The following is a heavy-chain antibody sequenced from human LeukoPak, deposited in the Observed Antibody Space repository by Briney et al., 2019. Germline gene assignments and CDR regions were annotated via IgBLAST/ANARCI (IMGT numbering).Heavy chain of an antibody. CDR3: DRGGGYNFLLYYFDD. Sequence: PSETLSLTCTVSGGSISSGDYYWSWIRQPPGKGLEWLGYIYYSGSTSYNPSLQSRLIISLDMSRTQFSLRLSAVTAADTAVYYCDRGGGYNFLLYYFDDWDQGSLVTVSS. CDR1: GGSISSGDYY. D-gene: IGHD5-24*01. V-gene: IGHV4-30-4*01. CDR2: IYYSGST. J-gene: IGHJ4*01.